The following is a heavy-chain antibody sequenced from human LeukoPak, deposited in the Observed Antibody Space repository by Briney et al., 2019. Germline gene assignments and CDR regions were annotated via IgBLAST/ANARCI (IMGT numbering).Heavy chain of an antibody. Sequence: GASVKLSCKASGGTFSSYVVNWVRQAPGQGLEWMGGIIPLFGTADYAQKLQGRVTITTDESTSTAYMELSSLTSEDTAVYYCARSPLPQWFGELGHYYYYMDVWGKGTTVTVSS. V-gene: IGHV1-69*05. CDR1: GGTFSSYV. J-gene: IGHJ6*03. CDR2: IIPLFGTA. CDR3: ARSPLPQWFGELGHYYYYMDV. D-gene: IGHD3-10*01.